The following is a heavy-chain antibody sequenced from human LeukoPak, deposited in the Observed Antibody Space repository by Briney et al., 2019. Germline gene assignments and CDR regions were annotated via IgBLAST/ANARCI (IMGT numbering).Heavy chain of an antibody. CDR3: AKTTTGYSSGRYPAWPIDY. CDR1: GFTFSSYA. Sequence: GGSLRLSCAASGFTFSSYAMSWVRQAPGKGLEWVSGIFGSGGSAHYADSVKGRFTISRDNSKNTVYLQMDSLRVEDTAIYYCAKTTTGYSSGRYPAWPIDYWGQGTLVTVSS. CDR2: IFGSGGSA. V-gene: IGHV3-23*05. J-gene: IGHJ4*02. D-gene: IGHD2-15*01.